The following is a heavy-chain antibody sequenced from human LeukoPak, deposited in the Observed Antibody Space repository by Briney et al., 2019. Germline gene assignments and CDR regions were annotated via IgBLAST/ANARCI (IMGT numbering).Heavy chain of an antibody. CDR2: IYTSGST. V-gene: IGHV4-61*02. Sequence: SQTLSLTCTVSGGSISSGSYYWSWIRQPAGKGLEWIGRIYTSGSTNYNPSLKSRVTISVDTSKNQFSLKLSSVTAADTAAYYCARVSAKVVIDYWGQGTLVTVSS. J-gene: IGHJ4*02. CDR1: GGSISSGSYY. CDR3: ARVSAKVVIDY. D-gene: IGHD3-22*01.